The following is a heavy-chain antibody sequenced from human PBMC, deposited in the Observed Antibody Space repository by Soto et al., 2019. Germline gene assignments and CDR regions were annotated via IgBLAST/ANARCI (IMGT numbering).Heavy chain of an antibody. J-gene: IGHJ4*02. V-gene: IGHV3-23*01. CDR1: GFTFSSYA. D-gene: IGHD2-2*01. CDR3: AKLIIVVVPAVVDFDS. Sequence: EVQLLESGGGLVQPGGSLRLSCAASGFTFSSYAMSWVRQAPGKGLEWVSVISGSGGSTYYADSVKGRFTISRDNSEYTLYLQLNSLRAEDTAVYYCAKLIIVVVPAVVDFDSWGQGTLVTVSS. CDR2: ISGSGGST.